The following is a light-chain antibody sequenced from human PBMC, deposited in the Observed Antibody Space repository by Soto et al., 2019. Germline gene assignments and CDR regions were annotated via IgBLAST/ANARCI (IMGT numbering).Light chain of an antibody. CDR2: EVS. J-gene: IGLJ1*01. V-gene: IGLV2-8*01. Sequence: QSVLTQPPSASGSPGQSVTISCTGTSSDVGGYNYVSWYQQYPGKAPKLMIYEVSQRPSGVPDRFSGSKSGNTASLTVSGLQAEDEAHYYCFSYAGTNNYVFGTGTKVTVL. CDR3: FSYAGTNNYV. CDR1: SSDVGGYNY.